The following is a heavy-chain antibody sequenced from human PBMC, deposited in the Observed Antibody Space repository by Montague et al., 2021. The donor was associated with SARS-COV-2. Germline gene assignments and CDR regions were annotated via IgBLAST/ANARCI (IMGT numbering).Heavy chain of an antibody. Sequence: SETLPLTCAVSGVSITSTNWWSLVRQPPGKGLEWIGEISYGGIATYNPSLKSRATISMDRSRNLFSLKLSSVTAADTAIYYCAGKGLTVPANYWGQGTLVTVS. V-gene: IGHV4-4*02. CDR2: ISYGGIA. CDR1: GVSITSTNW. J-gene: IGHJ4*02. CDR3: AGKGLTVPANY. D-gene: IGHD3-16*01.